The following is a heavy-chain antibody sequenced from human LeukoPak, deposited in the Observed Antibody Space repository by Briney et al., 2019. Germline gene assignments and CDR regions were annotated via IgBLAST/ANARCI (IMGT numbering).Heavy chain of an antibody. Sequence: PGGSLRLPWAASGFTFSSYVMSWVPQAPGTGLECVSTISAAGGATYYADSVKGRFTLSRDNSKNTVYLQMNSLRAEDTAVYYCAKERGYSGYALDYWGQGTLVTVSS. J-gene: IGHJ4*02. CDR3: AKERGYSGYALDY. V-gene: IGHV3-23*01. CDR1: GFTFSSYV. D-gene: IGHD5-12*01. CDR2: ISAAGGAT.